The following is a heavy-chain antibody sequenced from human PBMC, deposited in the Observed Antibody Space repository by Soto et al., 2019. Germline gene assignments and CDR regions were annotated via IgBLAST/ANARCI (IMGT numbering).Heavy chain of an antibody. Sequence: EVQLVESGGTLVQPGGSLRLSCSASGFTFSSYAMHWVRQAPGKGLEHVSGLSNNGGITYYADSVKGRFTISRDNSANMVFLQMSSLTTEDAAMYYCVKGLGRGVVAATGDSWGQGTLVTVSS. CDR3: VKGLGRGVVAATGDS. D-gene: IGHD3-10*01. J-gene: IGHJ4*02. CDR2: LSNNGGIT. CDR1: GFTFSSYA. V-gene: IGHV3-64D*06.